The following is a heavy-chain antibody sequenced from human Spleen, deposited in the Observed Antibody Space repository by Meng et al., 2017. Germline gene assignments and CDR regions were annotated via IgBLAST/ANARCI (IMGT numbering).Heavy chain of an antibody. D-gene: IGHD3-16*02. CDR1: DGTFGGYF. CDR2: ISHSGTT. CDR3: ARGPSIRYRKSSQLGK. Sequence: QVQLQQWGAGLLKPSETLSLTFGVYDGTFGGYFWSWIRQSPEKGFEWIGEISHSGTTNYNPSLQSRVTLSVDTSNNQVSLHLDSVTAADTAVYYCARGPSIRYRKSSQLGKWGQGTLVTVSS. V-gene: IGHV4-34*01. J-gene: IGHJ4*02.